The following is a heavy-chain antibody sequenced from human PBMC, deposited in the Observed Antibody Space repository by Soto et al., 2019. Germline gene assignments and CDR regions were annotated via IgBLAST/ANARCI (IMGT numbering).Heavy chain of an antibody. CDR2: INPNSGGT. V-gene: IGHV1-2*02. Sequence: ASVKVSCKASGYTFSDYYIHWVRQAPGQGLEWMGWINPNSGGTKYAPKFQGGVTMTRDTSITTAYMELSRLRSGDTAVYYRAREPATAKPEGVDFWGQGTLVTVSS. CDR1: GYTFSDYY. CDR3: AREPATAKPEGVDF. J-gene: IGHJ4*02. D-gene: IGHD1-1*01.